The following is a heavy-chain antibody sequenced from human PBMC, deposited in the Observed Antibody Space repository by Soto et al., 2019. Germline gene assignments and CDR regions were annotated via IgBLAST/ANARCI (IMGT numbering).Heavy chain of an antibody. Sequence: EVQLLESGGGLVQPGGSLRLSCAASGFTFSSYGMSWVRQAPGKGLEWVSAISGSGGSTYYADSVKGRFTISRDNSKNTLYLQMNSLRAEDTAVYYCAKGRSVHHDYGDYLNWGQGTLVTVSS. D-gene: IGHD4-17*01. J-gene: IGHJ4*02. CDR3: AKGRSVHHDYGDYLN. CDR1: GFTFSSYG. V-gene: IGHV3-23*01. CDR2: ISGSGGST.